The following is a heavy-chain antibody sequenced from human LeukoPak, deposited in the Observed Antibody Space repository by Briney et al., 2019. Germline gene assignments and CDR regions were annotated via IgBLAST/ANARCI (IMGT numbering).Heavy chain of an antibody. J-gene: IGHJ4*02. CDR1: GYTLTELS. D-gene: IGHD3-3*01. CDR3: ATVLVLEWLPNYFDY. Sequence: ASVKVSCKVSGYTLTELSMHWVRQAPGKGPEWMGGFDPEDGETIYAQKFQGRVTMTEDTSTDTAYMELSSLRSEDTAVYYCATVLVLEWLPNYFDYWGQGTLVTVSS. CDR2: FDPEDGET. V-gene: IGHV1-24*01.